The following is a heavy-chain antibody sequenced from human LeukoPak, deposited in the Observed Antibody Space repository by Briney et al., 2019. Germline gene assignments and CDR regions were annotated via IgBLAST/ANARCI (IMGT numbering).Heavy chain of an antibody. D-gene: IGHD5-12*01. J-gene: IGHJ4*02. CDR2: VHPSEGT. V-gene: IGHV4-4*02. CDR1: GGSVSHSNW. CDR3: ATYYGRSGYKLDC. Sequence: PSGTLSLTCAVSGGSVSHSNWWTWVRQSPGKGLEWIGEVHPSEGTNYNPSLKSRVTISLDKFKNQFSLELKSVTAADTAIYYCATYYGRSGYKLDCWGQGTLVTVSS.